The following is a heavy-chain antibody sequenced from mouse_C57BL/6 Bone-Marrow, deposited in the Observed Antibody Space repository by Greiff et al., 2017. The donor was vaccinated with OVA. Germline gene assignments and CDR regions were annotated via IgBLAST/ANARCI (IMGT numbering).Heavy chain of an antibody. J-gene: IGHJ2*01. D-gene: IGHD2-4*01. Sequence: VQLQQSGPVLVKPGASVKMSCKASGYTFTDYYMNWVKQSHGKSLEWIGVINPYNGGTSYNQKFKGKATLTVDKSSSTAYMELNSLTSEDSAVYYCARCDYDASLDYWGQGTTLTVSS. CDR3: ARCDYDASLDY. V-gene: IGHV1-19*01. CDR2: INPYNGGT. CDR1: GYTFTDYY.